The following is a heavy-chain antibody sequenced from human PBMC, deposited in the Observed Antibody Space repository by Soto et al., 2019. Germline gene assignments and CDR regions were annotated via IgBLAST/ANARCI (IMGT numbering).Heavy chain of an antibody. CDR3: ATGVTASFSYYMDV. D-gene: IGHD2-21*02. Sequence: EVQLLESGGGLIQPGGSLRLSCAASGFTFHNYAMSWVRQAPGKGLEWVSVIGDSIGYTNYADSVTGRFTISRDNSKNTLYLQMNSLRAEDTAVYYCATGVTASFSYYMDVWGKGTTVTVSS. J-gene: IGHJ6*03. CDR2: IGDSIGYT. CDR1: GFTFHNYA. V-gene: IGHV3-23*01.